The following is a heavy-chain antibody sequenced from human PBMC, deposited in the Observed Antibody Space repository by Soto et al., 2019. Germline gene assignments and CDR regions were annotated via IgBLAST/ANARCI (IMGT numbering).Heavy chain of an antibody. CDR3: ARGNVAVAGLHDS. V-gene: IGHV4-59*01. Sequence: QVQLQESGPGLVKPSETVSLTCTVSGDSINFYYWTWIRQPPGKGLEWIGYIYYSGSTNYNPSFKSRVTISVDPSNNQFSLNLNSVIAADTAVYYCARGNVAVAGLHDSWGQGTLVTVSS. CDR1: GDSINFYY. J-gene: IGHJ4*02. CDR2: IYYSGST. D-gene: IGHD6-19*01.